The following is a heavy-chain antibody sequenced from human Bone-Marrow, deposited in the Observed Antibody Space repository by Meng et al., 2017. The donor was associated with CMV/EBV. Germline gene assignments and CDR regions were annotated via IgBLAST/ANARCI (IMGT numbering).Heavy chain of an antibody. CDR3: ARERFVVVPGPIEPHDAFDI. CDR1: GFTFSSSW. D-gene: IGHD2-2*01. V-gene: IGHV3-7*01. Sequence: GGSLRLSCAASGFTFSSSWMTWVRQTPGRGLEWVANIKEDGSEKYYVDSVKGRFTISRDNAKNSLYLQMNNLRAEDMAVYYCARERFVVVPGPIEPHDAFDIWGQGTMVTVSS. CDR2: IKEDGSEK. J-gene: IGHJ3*02.